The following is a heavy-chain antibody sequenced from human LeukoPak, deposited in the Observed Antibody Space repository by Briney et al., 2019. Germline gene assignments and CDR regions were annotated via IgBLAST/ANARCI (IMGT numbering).Heavy chain of an antibody. CDR1: GYSFTSYW. D-gene: IGHD6-6*01. J-gene: IGHJ6*03. Sequence: GESLKISCKGSGYSFTSYWIGWVRQMPGKGLEWMGIIYPGDFDTRYSPSFQGQVTISADKSISTAYLQWSSLKASDTAMYYCARRSVAARPGANYYYYMDVWGKGTTVTVSS. V-gene: IGHV5-51*01. CDR3: ARRSVAARPGANYYYYMDV. CDR2: IYPGDFDT.